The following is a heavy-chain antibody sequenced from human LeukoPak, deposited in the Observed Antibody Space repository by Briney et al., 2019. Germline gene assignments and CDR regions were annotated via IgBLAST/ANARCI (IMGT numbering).Heavy chain of an antibody. CDR1: GYTFTSYD. D-gene: IGHD3-22*01. CDR2: MNPNSGNT. J-gene: IGHJ3*02. CDR3: ARSDMIVVPQEAFDI. Sequence: ASVKVSCKASGYTFTSYDINWVRQATGQGLEWMGWMNPNSGNTGYAQKFQGRVTMTRDTSISAAYMELSRLRSDDTAVYYCARSDMIVVPQEAFDIWGQGTMVTVSS. V-gene: IGHV1-8*01.